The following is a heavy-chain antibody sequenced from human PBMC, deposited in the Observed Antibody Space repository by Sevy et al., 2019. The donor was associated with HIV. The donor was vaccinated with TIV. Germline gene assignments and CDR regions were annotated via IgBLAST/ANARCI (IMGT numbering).Heavy chain of an antibody. V-gene: IGHV3-7*01. CDR1: GFTLSSFW. CDR3: ARPDLSGWYFDF. J-gene: IGHJ4*01. CDR2: IKEDGSDK. Sequence: GGSLRLSCAASGFTLSSFWMTWVRQAPGKGLEWVANIKEDGSDKNYLDSVKGRFSISRDNAKNSVHLQMTSLRVEDTAVYYCARPDLSGWYFDFWGHGTLVTVSS. D-gene: IGHD6-19*01.